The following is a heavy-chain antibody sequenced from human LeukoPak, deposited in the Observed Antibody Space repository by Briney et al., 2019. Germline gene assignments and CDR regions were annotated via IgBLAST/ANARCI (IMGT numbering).Heavy chain of an antibody. J-gene: IGHJ4*02. CDR1: GDSVSSNSAA. V-gene: IGHV6-1*01. Sequence: SQTLSLTCAISGDSVSSNSAAWNWTRQSPSRGLEWLGSTYHRSKWYNDYALSVKSRISVNPDTPKNQFSPQLNSVTPEDTAVYYCARGGSYSFDYWGQGTLVTVSS. CDR3: ARGGSYSFDY. D-gene: IGHD1-26*01. CDR2: TYHRSKWYN.